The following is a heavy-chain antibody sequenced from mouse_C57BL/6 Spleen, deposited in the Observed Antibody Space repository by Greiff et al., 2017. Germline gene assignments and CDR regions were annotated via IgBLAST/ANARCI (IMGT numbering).Heavy chain of an antibody. D-gene: IGHD1-1*01. CDR3: ARGGTTVVASDG. CDR1: GYAFSSYW. J-gene: IGHJ2*01. CDR2: IYPGDGDT. Sequence: QVQLQQSGAELVKPGASVKISCKASGYAFSSYWMNWVKQRPGKGLEWIGQIYPGDGDTNYNGKFKGKATLTADKSSSTAYMQLSSLTSEDSAVYFCARGGTTVVASDGWGQGTTLTVSS. V-gene: IGHV1-80*01.